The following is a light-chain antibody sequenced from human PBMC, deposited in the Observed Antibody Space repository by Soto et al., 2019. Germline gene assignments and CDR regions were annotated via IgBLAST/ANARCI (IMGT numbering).Light chain of an antibody. J-gene: IGKJ1*01. CDR1: QSVSSSY. Sequence: EIVLTRSPGTLSLSPGERATLSCRASQSVSSSYLAWYQQKPGQAPRLLIYGASSRATGIPDRFSGSGSGTDFTLTISRLEPEDFAVYYCQQYTTSSWTFGQGTKVDIK. CDR3: QQYTTSSWT. CDR2: GAS. V-gene: IGKV3-20*01.